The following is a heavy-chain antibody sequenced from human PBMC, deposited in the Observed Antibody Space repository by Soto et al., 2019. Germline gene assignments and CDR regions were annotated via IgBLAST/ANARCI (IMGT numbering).Heavy chain of an antibody. CDR3: ARGAYDDFWSGVGPKDYYYGMDV. CDR1: GYTFTHFY. CDR2: MNPNSGNT. V-gene: IGHV1-8*01. D-gene: IGHD3-3*01. J-gene: IGHJ6*02. Sequence: GASVKVSCKASGYTFTHFYITWVRQAPGQGLEWMGWMNPNSGNTGYAQKFQGRVTMTRNTSISTAYMELSSLRSEDTAVYYCARGAYDDFWSGVGPKDYYYGMDVWGQGTTVTVSS.